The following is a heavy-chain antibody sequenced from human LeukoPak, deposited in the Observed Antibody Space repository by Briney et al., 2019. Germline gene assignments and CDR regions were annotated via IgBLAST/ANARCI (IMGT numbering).Heavy chain of an antibody. Sequence: ASVKVSCKASGYTFTSYGISWVRQAPGQGLEWMGWMNPNSGNTGYVRKFQGRVTLTRDTSISTAYMELSSLRSEDTAVYYCARGASRSFDYWGQGTLVTV. CDR2: MNPNSGNT. J-gene: IGHJ4*02. CDR1: GYTFTSYG. V-gene: IGHV1-8*03. CDR3: ARGASRSFDY.